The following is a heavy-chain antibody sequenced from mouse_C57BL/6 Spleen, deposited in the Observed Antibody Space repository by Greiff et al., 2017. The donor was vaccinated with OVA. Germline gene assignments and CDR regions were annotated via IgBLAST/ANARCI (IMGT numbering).Heavy chain of an antibody. V-gene: IGHV1-82*01. CDR1: GYAFSSSW. J-gene: IGHJ2*01. CDR2: IYPGDGDT. Sequence: VKLMESGPELVKPGASVKISCKASGYAFSSSWMNWVKQRPGKGLEWIGRIYPGDGDTNYNGKFKGKATLTADKSSSTAYMQLSSLTSEDSAVYFCAREGGTPLDYWGQGTTLTVSS. D-gene: IGHD2-14*01. CDR3: AREGGTPLDY.